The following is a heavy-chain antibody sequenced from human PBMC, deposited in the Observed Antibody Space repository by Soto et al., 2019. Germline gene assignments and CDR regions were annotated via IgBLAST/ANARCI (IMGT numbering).Heavy chain of an antibody. J-gene: IGHJ4*02. CDR1: GFTFSSYS. D-gene: IGHD3-10*01. CDR2: ISSSSSYI. V-gene: IGHV3-21*01. Sequence: EVQLVESGGGLVKPGGSLRLSCAASGFTFSSYSMNWVRQAPGKGLEWVSSISSSSSYIYYADSVKGRFTISRDNAKNTLHLQTNSMRAEDTAVDYCAIDPWRFGHYYDYWCQGTLVTVSS. CDR3: AIDPWRFGHYYDY.